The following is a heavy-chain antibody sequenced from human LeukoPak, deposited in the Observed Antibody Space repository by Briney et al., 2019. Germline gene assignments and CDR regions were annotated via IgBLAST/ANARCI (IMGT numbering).Heavy chain of an antibody. J-gene: IGHJ2*01. CDR3: ARDQDAAGNWFFDR. CDR1: GLPFNTYW. V-gene: IGHV3-74*01. Sequence: GGPVSLSCAPSGLPFNTYWMHWDRQTPGKGLVWVSRIHRDGTSTHYPDSVEARHSISRDNDEDTLSHQKNSLRAENTAVYDWARDQDAAGNWFFDRWGRGTLVTVSS. CDR2: IHRDGTST. D-gene: IGHD6-13*01.